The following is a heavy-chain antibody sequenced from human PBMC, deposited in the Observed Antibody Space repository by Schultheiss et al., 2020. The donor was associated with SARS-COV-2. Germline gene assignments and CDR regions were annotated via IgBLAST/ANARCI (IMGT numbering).Heavy chain of an antibody. Sequence: GGSLRLSCAASGFTFSNAWMSWVRQAPGKGLEWVGRIKSKTDGGTTDYAAPVKGRFTISRDNAKNTLFLQMNSLRAEDTAVYYCARGRSPDWYFDLWGRGSLVTVSS. CDR2: IKSKTDGGTT. CDR1: GFTFSNAW. CDR3: ARGRSPDWYFDL. J-gene: IGHJ2*01. D-gene: IGHD1-26*01. V-gene: IGHV3-15*05.